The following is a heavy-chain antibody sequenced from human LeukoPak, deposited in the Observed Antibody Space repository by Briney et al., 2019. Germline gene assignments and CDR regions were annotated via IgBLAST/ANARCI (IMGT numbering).Heavy chain of an antibody. Sequence: SETLSLTCTVSGYSISSGYYWGWIRQPPGKGLEWIGSIYHSGSTYYNPSLKSRVTISVDTSKNQFSLKLSSVTAADTAVYYCASLDTATIEYYFDHWGQGTLVTVSS. CDR2: IYHSGST. D-gene: IGHD5-18*01. J-gene: IGHJ4*02. CDR1: GYSISSGYY. V-gene: IGHV4-38-2*02. CDR3: ASLDTATIEYYFDH.